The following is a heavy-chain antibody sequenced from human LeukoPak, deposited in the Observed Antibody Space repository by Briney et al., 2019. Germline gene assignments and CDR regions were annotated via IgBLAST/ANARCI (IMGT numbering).Heavy chain of an antibody. CDR3: AIDYYDSSGHGDY. V-gene: IGHV4-61*02. CDR2: IYTSGST. CDR1: GGSISSGSYY. J-gene: IGHJ4*02. Sequence: SETLSLTCTVSGGSISSGSYYWSWIRQPAGKGLEWIGRIYTSGSTNYNPSLKRRVTISVDTSKNQFSLKLSSVTAADTAVYYCAIDYYDSSGHGDYWGQGTLVTVSS. D-gene: IGHD3-22*01.